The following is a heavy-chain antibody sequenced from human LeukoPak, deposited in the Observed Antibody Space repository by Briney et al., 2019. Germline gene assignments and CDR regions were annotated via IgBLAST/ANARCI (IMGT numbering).Heavy chain of an antibody. CDR3: ARYDYSNLDMAEYFQH. D-gene: IGHD4-11*01. J-gene: IGHJ1*01. CDR2: IHPRRGDT. Sequence: GASVKVSCKTSGYSFTAFYIHWVRQAPGQGLEWMGWIHPRRGDTNYAQKFQGRVTMTRDTSISTAYMELSRLRSDDTAVYYCARYDYSNLDMAEYFQHWGQGTLVTVSS. CDR1: GYSFTAFY. V-gene: IGHV1-2*02.